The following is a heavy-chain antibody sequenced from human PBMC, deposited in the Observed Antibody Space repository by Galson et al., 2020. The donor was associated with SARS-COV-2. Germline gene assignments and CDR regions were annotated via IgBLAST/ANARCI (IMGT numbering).Heavy chain of an antibody. V-gene: IGHV5-51*01. Sequence: KLGASLKISCKGSGYSFTSYWIGWVRQMPGKGLEWMGIIYPGDSDTRYSPSFQGQVTISAAKSTSTAYLPRSSLEASDTAMYYCASGGGPYYFYYWGQGTLVTVSS. CDR3: ASGGGPYYFYY. D-gene: IGHD2-15*01. J-gene: IGHJ4*02. CDR1: GYSFTSYW. CDR2: IYPGDSDT.